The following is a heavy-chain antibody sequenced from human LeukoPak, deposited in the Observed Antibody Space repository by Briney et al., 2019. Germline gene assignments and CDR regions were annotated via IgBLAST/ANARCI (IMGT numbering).Heavy chain of an antibody. CDR1: GFTVSSNY. Sequence: GGSLRLSCAASGFTVSSNYMSWVRQAPGKGLEWVSVIYSGGCTYYADSVKGRFTISRDNSKNTLYLQMNSLRAEDTAVYYCARGADPKYSGYQDFDYWGQGTLVTVSS. CDR3: ARGADPKYSGYQDFDY. V-gene: IGHV3-53*01. D-gene: IGHD5-12*01. J-gene: IGHJ4*02. CDR2: IYSGGCT.